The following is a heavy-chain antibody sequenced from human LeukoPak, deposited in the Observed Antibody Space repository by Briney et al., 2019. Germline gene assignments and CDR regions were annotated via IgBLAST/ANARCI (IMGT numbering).Heavy chain of an antibody. D-gene: IGHD6-19*01. CDR2: IIPTFGTA. Sequence: SVKVSCKASGGTFSSYAISWVRQAPGQGLEWMGGIIPTFGTANYAQKFQGRVTITADESTSTAYMELSSLRSEDTAVYYCARDHHDKYSSAEIWGQGTMVTVSS. J-gene: IGHJ3*02. CDR3: ARDHHDKYSSAEI. V-gene: IGHV1-69*13. CDR1: GGTFSSYA.